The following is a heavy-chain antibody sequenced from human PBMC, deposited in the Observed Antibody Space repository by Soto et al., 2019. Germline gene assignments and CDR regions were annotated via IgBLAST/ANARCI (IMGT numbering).Heavy chain of an antibody. V-gene: IGHV3-23*01. D-gene: IGHD2-2*01. CDR3: ARTGPADILALDI. CDR1: AFTFSSYA. Sequence: AQVLQFGGGLVQPGGSLSLSCATSAFTFSSYAMTWVRQTPGKGLEWVSTVSRSGGTTYYADSVKGRFTISRENSKNTLSLQMESLRVEDTAIYYCARTGPADILALDIWGQGAMVTVSS. J-gene: IGHJ3*02. CDR2: VSRSGGTT.